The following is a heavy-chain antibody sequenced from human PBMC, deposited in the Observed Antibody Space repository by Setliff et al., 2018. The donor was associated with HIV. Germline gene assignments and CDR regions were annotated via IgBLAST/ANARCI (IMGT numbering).Heavy chain of an antibody. CDR1: GDTLSSYA. Sequence: SVKVSCKTSGDTLSSYAITWVRQAPGQGLEWMGRIIPIFGTADYAQKFQGRVTITADESTSTVYMELTSLRFEDTAVYYCARVGEMATIGYSYYYMDVWGKGTTVTVSS. CDR2: IIPIFGTA. D-gene: IGHD5-12*01. CDR3: ARVGEMATIGYSYYYMDV. V-gene: IGHV1-69*13. J-gene: IGHJ6*03.